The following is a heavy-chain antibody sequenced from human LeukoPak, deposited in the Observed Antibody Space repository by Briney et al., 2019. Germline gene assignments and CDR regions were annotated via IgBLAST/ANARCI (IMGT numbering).Heavy chain of an antibody. J-gene: IGHJ3*02. CDR1: GFTFSSYG. V-gene: IGHV3-48*01. Sequence: GGPLRLSCAASGFTFSSYGMNWVRQAPGKGLEWVSYISSSSSTIYYADSVKGRFTISRDNAKNTLYLQMNSLRAEDTAVYYCAKDPKTTVVMGADAFGIWGQGTMVTVSS. CDR2: ISSSSSTI. CDR3: AKDPKTTVVMGADAFGI. D-gene: IGHD4-23*01.